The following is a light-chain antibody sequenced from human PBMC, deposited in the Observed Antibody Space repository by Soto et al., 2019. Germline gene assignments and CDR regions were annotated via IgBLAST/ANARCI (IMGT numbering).Light chain of an antibody. J-gene: IGKJ1*01. CDR1: RSSSSW. V-gene: IGKV1-5*01. CDR3: QRGNRHQT. Sequence: QVTHSQSALSASVEDKVTIPCRASRSSSSWSAWHQQNPGKARKVMIHDASSLESGVPSRCSGRGTGTEFSLTISRAQTDDFATYYHQRGNRHQTFGHGTKVDIK. CDR2: DAS.